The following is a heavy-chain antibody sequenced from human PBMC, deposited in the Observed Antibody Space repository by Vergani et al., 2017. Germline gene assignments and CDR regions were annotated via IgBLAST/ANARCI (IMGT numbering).Heavy chain of an antibody. D-gene: IGHD3-10*01. CDR2: INAGNGNT. V-gene: IGHV1-3*01. CDR1: GYTFTSYA. Sequence: QVQLVQSGAEVKKPGASVKVSCKASGYTFTSYAMHWVRQAPGQRLEWMGWINAGNGNTKYSQKFQGRVTSTRDTAASTGYMEMGSLRSEDTAVYYCARAPPYGSGSYLDYWGQGTLVTVSS. CDR3: ARAPPYGSGSYLDY. J-gene: IGHJ4*02.